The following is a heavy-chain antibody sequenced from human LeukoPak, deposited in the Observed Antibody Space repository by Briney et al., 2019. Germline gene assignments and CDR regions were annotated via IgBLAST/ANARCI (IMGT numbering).Heavy chain of an antibody. Sequence: QSGGSLRLSCGASGFTFSNYGMLWVRQAPGKGLEWVAFIRYDGNNKLYADSMKGRFTISRDNSKNTLYLHINSLRAEDTAVYYCAELGITMIGGVWGKGTTVTISS. CDR1: GFTFSNYG. D-gene: IGHD3-10*02. CDR2: IRYDGNNK. J-gene: IGHJ6*04. V-gene: IGHV3-30*02. CDR3: AELGITMIGGV.